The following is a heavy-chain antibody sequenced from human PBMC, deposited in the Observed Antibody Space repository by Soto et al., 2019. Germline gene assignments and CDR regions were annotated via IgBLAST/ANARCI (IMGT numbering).Heavy chain of an antibody. V-gene: IGHV4-30-2*01. CDR3: ASLASPGYYYYGMDV. CDR1: GGSISSGGYS. J-gene: IGHJ6*02. CDR2: IYHSGST. Sequence: PSETLSLTCAVSGGSISSGGYSWSWIRQPPGKGLEWIGYIYHSGSTYYNPSLKSRVTISVDRSKNQFSLKLSSVTAADTAVYYCASLASPGYYYYGMDVWGQGTTVTVSS.